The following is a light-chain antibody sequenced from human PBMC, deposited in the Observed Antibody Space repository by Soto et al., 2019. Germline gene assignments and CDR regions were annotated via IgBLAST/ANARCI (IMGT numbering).Light chain of an antibody. CDR3: SSYTSSSTHV. CDR1: SSDIGGYNY. J-gene: IGLJ1*01. Sequence: QSVLTQPASESGSPGHSSTSACAGTSSDIGGYNYVSCNQQHPGKAPNLMIYEVSNRPSGVSKRSSGSKSGNTASLTISGLKAEDEDDYYCSSYTSSSTHVFGNGTKGTVL. V-gene: IGLV2-14*01. CDR2: EVS.